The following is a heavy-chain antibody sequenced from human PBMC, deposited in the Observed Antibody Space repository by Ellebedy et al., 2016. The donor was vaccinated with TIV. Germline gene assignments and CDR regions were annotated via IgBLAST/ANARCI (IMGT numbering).Heavy chain of an antibody. Sequence: SGPTLVKPTQTLTLTCAFSGFSLTTSGMSVSWIRLPPGKALEWLGRIDWDDDEYYSTSLKTRLTIPKDTSKNQVVLKMTNMDPVDTGTYYCARSTNSYASGTYSAFDSWGQGTQVTVSS. CDR2: IDWDDDE. CDR3: ARSTNSYASGTYSAFDS. CDR1: GFSLTTSGMS. D-gene: IGHD3-10*01. V-gene: IGHV2-70*11. J-gene: IGHJ4*02.